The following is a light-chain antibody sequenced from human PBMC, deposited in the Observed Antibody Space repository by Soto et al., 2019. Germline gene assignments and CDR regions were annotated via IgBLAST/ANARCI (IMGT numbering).Light chain of an antibody. CDR1: SSDVGGYNY. CDR3: SSYTSTSTYA. J-gene: IGLJ1*01. CDR2: DVT. V-gene: IGLV2-14*01. Sequence: QAVVTQPASVSGSPGQSITISCTGTSSDVGGYNYVSWYQQHPGKAPKLMIYDVTNRPSGISNRFSGSKSGNTASLTISGLQAEDDADYYCSSYTSTSTYAFGTGTKVTVL.